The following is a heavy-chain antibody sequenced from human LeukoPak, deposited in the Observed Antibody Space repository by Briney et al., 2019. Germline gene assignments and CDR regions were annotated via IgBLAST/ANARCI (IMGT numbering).Heavy chain of an antibody. V-gene: IGHV1-18*04. J-gene: IGHJ4*02. CDR2: ISAYNGNT. CDR1: GYTFTGYY. Sequence: ASVKVSCRASGYTFTGYYMHWVRQAPGQGLEWMGWISAYNGNTNYAQKLQGRVTMTTDTSTSTAYMELRSLRSDDTAVYYCARDDGDIVVVTLDYWGQGTLVTVSS. CDR3: ARDDGDIVVVTLDY. D-gene: IGHD2-21*02.